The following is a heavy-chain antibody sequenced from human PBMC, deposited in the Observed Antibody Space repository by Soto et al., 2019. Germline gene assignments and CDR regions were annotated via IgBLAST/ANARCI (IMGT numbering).Heavy chain of an antibody. CDR1: GLTATSIY. D-gene: IGHD3-10*01. J-gene: IGHJ4*02. CDR2: IYSGGST. V-gene: IGHV3-66*01. CDR3: GRTLWFGDLLGLDY. Sequence: LSLAAAALGLTATSIYMSCVAQAPGKGLEWFSVIYSGGSTYYADSVKGRFTISRDNSKNTLYLQMNSLRAEDTAEYYCGRTLWFGDLLGLDYWGQGT.